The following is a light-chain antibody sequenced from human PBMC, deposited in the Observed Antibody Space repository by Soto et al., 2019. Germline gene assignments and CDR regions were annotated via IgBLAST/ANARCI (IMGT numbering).Light chain of an antibody. J-gene: IGKJ2*01. CDR3: QQRSDWPFT. CDR1: QSLNSY. V-gene: IGKV3-11*01. CDR2: DAS. Sequence: EIVLTQSPATLSLSPGERATLSCRASQSLNSYLAWYQQKPGQAPRLLIYDASKRATGIPARFSVSGSGTEFTLTISSLEPEDFAVYYCQQRSDWPFTFGQGTKLEIK.